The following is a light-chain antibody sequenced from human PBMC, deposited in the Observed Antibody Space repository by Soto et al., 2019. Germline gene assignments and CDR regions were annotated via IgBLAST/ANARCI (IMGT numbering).Light chain of an antibody. CDR1: SSDIGGYIY. J-gene: IGLJ3*02. Sequence: QSALTQPASVTGSPGQSITMSCTGTSSDIGGYIYVSWYQQHPGKAPKLMIYEVTKRPSGVSNRFSGSKSGNTASLTISGLQAEDEADYYCSSYTSSSTLVFGGGTKLTVL. CDR2: EVT. V-gene: IGLV2-14*01. CDR3: SSYTSSSTLV.